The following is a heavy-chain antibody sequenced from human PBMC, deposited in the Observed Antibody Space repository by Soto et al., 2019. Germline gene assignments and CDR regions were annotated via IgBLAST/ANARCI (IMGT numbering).Heavy chain of an antibody. CDR3: ARDRTDSGYYTNWLDP. CDR2: IIPIFGTT. Sequence: QVHLMQSGAEVKKPGSSVKVSCKASGGTFGSDAITWVRQAPGQGLEWVGRIIPIFGTTNYAQNLQGRDTIYADKSTLTSYMELHSLTSDDTALYYCARDRTDSGYYTNWLDPWGQGTQVTVSS. D-gene: IGHD3-22*01. CDR1: GGTFGSDA. J-gene: IGHJ5*02. V-gene: IGHV1-69*06.